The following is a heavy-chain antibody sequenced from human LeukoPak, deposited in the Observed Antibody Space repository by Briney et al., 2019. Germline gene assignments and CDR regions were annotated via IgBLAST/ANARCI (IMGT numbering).Heavy chain of an antibody. CDR2: IIPIFGTA. Sequence: ASVKVSCKASGGTFSSYAISWVRQAPGQGLEWMGGIIPIFGTANYAQKFQGRVTITADKSTSTAYMELSSLRSEDTAVYYCARGYYDFWSGPYYYYYMDVWGKGTTVTVSS. V-gene: IGHV1-69*06. CDR3: ARGYYDFWSGPYYYYYMDV. D-gene: IGHD3-3*01. J-gene: IGHJ6*03. CDR1: GGTFSSYA.